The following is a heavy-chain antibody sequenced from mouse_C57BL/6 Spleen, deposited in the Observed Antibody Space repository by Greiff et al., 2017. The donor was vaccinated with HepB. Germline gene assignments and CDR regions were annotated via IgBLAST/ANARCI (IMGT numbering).Heavy chain of an antibody. CDR3: ARNSKGWFAY. D-gene: IGHD2-5*01. V-gene: IGHV1-54*01. CDR1: GYAFTNYL. CDR2: INPGSGGT. Sequence: QVQLQQSGAELVRPGTSVKVSCKASGYAFTNYLIEWVKQRPGQGLEWIGVINPGSGGTNYNEKFKGKATLTADKSSSTAYMQLSSLTSEDSAVYVCARNSKGWFAYWGQGTLVTVSA. J-gene: IGHJ3*01.